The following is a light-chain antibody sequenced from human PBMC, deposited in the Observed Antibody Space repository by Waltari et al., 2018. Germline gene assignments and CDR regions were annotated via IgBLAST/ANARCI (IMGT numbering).Light chain of an antibody. Sequence: DIQMTQSPSSLAASVGDRVTITCRASRDISNSLAWYQHKPGKAPKLLLFGASRLESGVPSRFSGSGSGTDYSLSSSSLQPEDFATYYCQQYYSNPWYTFGQGTKVEIK. CDR2: GAS. J-gene: IGKJ1*01. V-gene: IGKV1-NL1*01. CDR1: RDISNS. CDR3: QQYYSNPWYT.